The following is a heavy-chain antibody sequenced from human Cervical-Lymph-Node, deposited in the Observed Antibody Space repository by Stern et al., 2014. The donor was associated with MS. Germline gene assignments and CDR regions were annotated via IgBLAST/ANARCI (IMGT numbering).Heavy chain of an antibody. CDR2: IWFDGSNK. D-gene: IGHD1-26*01. Sequence: VQLVQSGGGVVQPGRSLRLSCAASGFIFSNYGMHWVRQAPGKGLEWGAGIWFDGSNKYYAESVKGRFTISRDNSKSTLFLHLNSLSADDTAVYYCARVQDTITWWEMGYWGQGTLVTVAS. CDR1: GFIFSNYG. V-gene: IGHV3-33*01. CDR3: ARVQDTITWWEMGY. J-gene: IGHJ4*02.